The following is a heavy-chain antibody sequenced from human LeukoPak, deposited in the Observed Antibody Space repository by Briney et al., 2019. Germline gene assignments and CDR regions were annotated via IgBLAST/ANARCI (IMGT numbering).Heavy chain of an antibody. Sequence: ASVKVSCKASGYTFTSYGISWVRQAPGQGLEWMGWISAYNGNTNYAQKLQGRVTMTTDTSTSTAYMELRSLRSDDTAVYYCARDRPPLRYFDWSYYYGMDVWGQGTTVTASS. V-gene: IGHV1-18*01. CDR3: ARDRPPLRYFDWSYYYGMDV. D-gene: IGHD3-9*01. CDR1: GYTFTSYG. J-gene: IGHJ6*02. CDR2: ISAYNGNT.